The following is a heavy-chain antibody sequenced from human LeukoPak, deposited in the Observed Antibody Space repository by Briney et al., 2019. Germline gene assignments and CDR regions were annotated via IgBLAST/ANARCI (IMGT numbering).Heavy chain of an antibody. J-gene: IGHJ4*02. Sequence: SETLSLTCSVSGVSISSSSNYWGWIRQPPGKGLEWIGSIYYSGSTYYNPSLQSRVTISVDTSKNQFSLKLSSVTAADTAVYYCARHPYFYESSGYPRFRDYWGQGTLVTVSS. D-gene: IGHD3-22*01. V-gene: IGHV4-39*01. CDR3: ARHPYFYESSGYPRFRDY. CDR2: IYYSGST. CDR1: GVSISSSSNY.